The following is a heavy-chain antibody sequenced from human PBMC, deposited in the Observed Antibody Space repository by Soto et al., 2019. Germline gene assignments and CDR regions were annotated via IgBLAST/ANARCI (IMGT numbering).Heavy chain of an antibody. D-gene: IGHD6-6*01. CDR1: GFTFSSYW. J-gene: IGHJ4*02. CDR2: IKQDGSEK. Sequence: LRLSCAASGFTFSSYWMSWVRQAPGKGLEWVANIKQDGSEKYYVDSVKGRFTISRDNAKNSLYLQMNSLRAEDTAVYYCASSSIAARRRDYWGQGTLVTVSS. V-gene: IGHV3-7*01. CDR3: ASSSIAARRRDY.